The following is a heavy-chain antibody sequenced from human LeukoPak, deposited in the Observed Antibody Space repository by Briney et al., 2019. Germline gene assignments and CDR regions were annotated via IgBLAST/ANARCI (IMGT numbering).Heavy chain of an antibody. V-gene: IGHV3-74*01. Sequence: GGSLRLSCAASGFTFSSYWMHWVRHAPGKGLVWVSRINSDGSSTSYADSVKGRFTISRDNAKNTLYLQMNSLRAEDTAVYYCARGGDIVLMVYATWGQGTLVTVSS. CDR2: INSDGSST. J-gene: IGHJ5*02. CDR3: ARGGDIVLMVYAT. CDR1: GFTFSSYW. D-gene: IGHD2-8*01.